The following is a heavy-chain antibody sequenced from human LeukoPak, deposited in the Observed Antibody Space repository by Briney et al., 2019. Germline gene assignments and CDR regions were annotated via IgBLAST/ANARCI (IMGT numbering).Heavy chain of an antibody. V-gene: IGHV3-30*18. D-gene: IGHD6-13*01. CDR2: ISNDGSNK. Sequence: GGSLRLSCAASGFTFSSFGIHWVRQAPGKGLEWVAVISNDGSNKYYADSVKGRFTISRDNSKNTVYLQMSSLRGEDTAVYYCAKSGIAAAGQRGYFDYWGQGTLVTVSS. CDR3: AKSGIAAAGQRGYFDY. J-gene: IGHJ4*02. CDR1: GFTFSSFG.